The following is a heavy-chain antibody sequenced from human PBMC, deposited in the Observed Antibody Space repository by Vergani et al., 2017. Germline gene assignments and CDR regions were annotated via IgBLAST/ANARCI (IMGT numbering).Heavy chain of an antibody. CDR3: AREGFYDYVWWSYRHRGGYYFDY. D-gene: IGHD3-16*02. CDR1: GYTFTSYA. V-gene: IGHV1-3*01. Sequence: QVQLVQSGAEVKKPGASVKVSCKASGYTFTSYAMHWVRQAPGQRLEWMGWINAGNGNTKYSQKFQGRVTITRDTSASTAYMELSSLRSEDTAVYYCAREGFYDYVWWSYRHRGGYYFDYWGQGTLVTVSS. CDR2: INAGNGNT. J-gene: IGHJ4*02.